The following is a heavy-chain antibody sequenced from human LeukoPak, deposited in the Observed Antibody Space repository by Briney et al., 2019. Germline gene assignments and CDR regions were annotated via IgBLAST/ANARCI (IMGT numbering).Heavy chain of an antibody. CDR3: VRDRAYFDSSGFYNLDY. D-gene: IGHD3-22*01. Sequence: GGSLRLSCAASGFTFRIYWMSWVRQAPGKGLEWVANIQQDGSEKYYVDSVKGRFTISRDNAKNSLYLQMNSLRAEDTAVYYCVRDRAYFDSSGFYNLDYWGQGTLVTVSS. CDR1: GFTFRIYW. V-gene: IGHV3-7*01. CDR2: IQQDGSEK. J-gene: IGHJ4*02.